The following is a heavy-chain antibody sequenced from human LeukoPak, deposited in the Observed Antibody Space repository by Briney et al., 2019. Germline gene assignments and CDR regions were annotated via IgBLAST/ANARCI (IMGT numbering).Heavy chain of an antibody. D-gene: IGHD6-19*01. CDR2: IYSGGST. Sequence: GGSLRLSCAASGFTVSSNYMSWVRQAPGKGLEWVSVIYSGGSTYYADSVKGRFTISRDNSKNTLYLQMNSLRAEDTALYYCARAPIAVAYFDYWGQGTLVTVSS. V-gene: IGHV3-53*05. CDR3: ARAPIAVAYFDY. CDR1: GFTVSSNY. J-gene: IGHJ4*02.